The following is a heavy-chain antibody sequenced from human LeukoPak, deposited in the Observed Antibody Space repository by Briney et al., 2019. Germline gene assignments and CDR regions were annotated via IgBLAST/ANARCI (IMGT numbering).Heavy chain of an antibody. CDR3: ARRTYYYGSGISSEAFDI. J-gene: IGHJ3*02. V-gene: IGHV4-39*01. D-gene: IGHD3-10*01. CDR1: GGSISSSSYY. CDR2: IHYSGST. Sequence: SETLSLTCTVSGGSISSSSYYWGWIRQPPGKGLEWIGSIHYSGSTYYNPSLKSRVTISVDTSKNQFSLKLSSVTAADTAVYYCARRTYYYGSGISSEAFDIWGQGTMVTVSS.